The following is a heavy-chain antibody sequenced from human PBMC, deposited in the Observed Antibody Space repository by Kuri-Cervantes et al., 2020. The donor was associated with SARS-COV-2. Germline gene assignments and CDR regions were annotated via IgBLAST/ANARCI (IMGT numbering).Heavy chain of an antibody. CDR2: ILYDGSNK. CDR1: GFTSVTYC. D-gene: IGHD6-19*01. Sequence: GRSWRLSCAPAGFTSVTYCMHWVRQAPGKGLEWVAVILYDGSNKYYADSVKGRFTISTDNSKNTLYLQMNSLRSDDTAVYYCARDRGSSDWSWVHYYYGMDVWGQGTTVTVSS. V-gene: IGHV3-30*03. CDR3: ARDRGSSDWSWVHYYYGMDV. J-gene: IGHJ6*02.